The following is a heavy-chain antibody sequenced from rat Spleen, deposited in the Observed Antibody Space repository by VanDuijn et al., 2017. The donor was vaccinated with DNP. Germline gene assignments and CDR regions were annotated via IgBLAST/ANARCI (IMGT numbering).Heavy chain of an antibody. J-gene: IGHJ1*01. CDR1: GYTFTSYY. D-gene: IGHD5-1*01. Sequence: QVQLQQSGAELAKPGSSVKISCKASGYTFTSYYVSWIKQTTGQGLDYIGYIDAGSGSTNYNEKFRGKATLTVDKSSSTAFLQLSSLTPDDSAVYYCASSNWGYYWSFDFWGPGTMVTVSS. CDR3: ASSNWGYYWSFDF. V-gene: IGHV1-43*01. CDR2: IDAGSGST.